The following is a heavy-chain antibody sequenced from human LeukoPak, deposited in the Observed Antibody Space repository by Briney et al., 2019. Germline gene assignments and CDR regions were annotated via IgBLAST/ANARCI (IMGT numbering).Heavy chain of an antibody. CDR1: GYTFTSYD. CDR2: MNPNSGNT. Sequence: ASVKVSCKASGYTFTSYDINWVRQATGQGLEWMGWMNPNSGNTGYAQKFQGRVTMTRNTSISTAYMELSSLRSEDTTVYYCATRLMKWELLRFDPWGQGTLVTVSS. D-gene: IGHD1-26*01. J-gene: IGHJ5*02. CDR3: ATRLMKWELLRFDP. V-gene: IGHV1-8*01.